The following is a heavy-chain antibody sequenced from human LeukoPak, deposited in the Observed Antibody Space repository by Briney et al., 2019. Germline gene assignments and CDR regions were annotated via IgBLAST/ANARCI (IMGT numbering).Heavy chain of an antibody. CDR2: INWNGGST. J-gene: IGHJ4*02. D-gene: IGHD3-3*01. V-gene: IGHV3-20*04. Sequence: GGSLRLSCAASGFTFDDYGMSWVRQAPGKGLEWVSGINWNGGSTGYADSVKGRFTISRDNAKNSLYLEMNSLRAEDTAVYYCARDRNSDFWSGYYTNYFDSWGQGTLVTVSS. CDR1: GFTFDDYG. CDR3: ARDRNSDFWSGYYTNYFDS.